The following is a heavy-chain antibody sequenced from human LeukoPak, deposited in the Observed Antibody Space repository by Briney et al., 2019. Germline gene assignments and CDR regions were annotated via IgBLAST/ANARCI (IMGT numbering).Heavy chain of an antibody. J-gene: IGHJ4*02. CDR1: SGSISSGGYY. D-gene: IGHD5-24*01. V-gene: IGHV4-30-2*01. CDR2: IYYSGST. Sequence: PSQTLSLTCTVSSGSISSGGYYWNWIRQPPGKGLEWIGYIYYSGSTYYNPSLKSRVTMSVDLSKNQFSLKLTSVTAADTAVYYCARIEMAAITIDHWGQGTLVTVSA. CDR3: ARIEMAAITIDH.